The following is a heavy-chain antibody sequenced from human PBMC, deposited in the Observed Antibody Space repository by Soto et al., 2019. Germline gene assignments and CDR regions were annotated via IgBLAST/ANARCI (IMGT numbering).Heavy chain of an antibody. CDR2: IDPSDSYT. J-gene: IGHJ5*02. Sequence: PEEALKISCKGSGYSFTSYWISWVRQMPGKGLEWIGRIDPSDSYTNYSPSFQGHVTISADKSISTAYLQWSSLKASDTAMYYCARHFTIFGVVTPNWFDPWGQGTLVTVSS. CDR3: ARHFTIFGVVTPNWFDP. V-gene: IGHV5-10-1*01. CDR1: GYSFTSYW. D-gene: IGHD3-3*01.